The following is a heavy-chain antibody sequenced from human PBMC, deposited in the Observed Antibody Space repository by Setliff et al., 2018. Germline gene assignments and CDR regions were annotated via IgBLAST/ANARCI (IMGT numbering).Heavy chain of an antibody. J-gene: IGHJ6*03. CDR1: GGSISSGSDY. D-gene: IGHD3-3*01. CDR3: ARMSGFQYMDV. Sequence: SETLSLTCSVSGGSISSGSDYWTWIRQPAGKGLEWIGHIYTSGSTNYNPSLKSRVTISLDTSKNQFSLSLSSVTAADTAVYYCARMSGFQYMDVWGKGTTVTVSS. V-gene: IGHV4-61*09. CDR2: IYTSGST.